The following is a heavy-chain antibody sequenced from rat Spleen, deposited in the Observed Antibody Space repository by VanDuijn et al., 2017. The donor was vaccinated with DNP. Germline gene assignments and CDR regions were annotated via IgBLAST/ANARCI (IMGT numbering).Heavy chain of an antibody. CDR3: AKAGGYSPWYFDY. CDR2: VSYGGGKI. D-gene: IGHD1-11*01. CDR1: GFTFSNYD. J-gene: IGHJ2*01. V-gene: IGHV5S11*01. Sequence: EVQVVESGGGLVQPGRSMKLSCAASGFTFSNYDMAWVRQAPTKGLEWVAAVSYGGGKIYYRDSVEGRFTISRDNAKSTLYLQMDSLRSEETATYYCAKAGGYSPWYFDYWGQGVMVTVSS.